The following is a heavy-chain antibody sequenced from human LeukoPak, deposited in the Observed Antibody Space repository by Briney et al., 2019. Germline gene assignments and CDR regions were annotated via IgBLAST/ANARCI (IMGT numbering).Heavy chain of an antibody. CDR2: ISSGASSK. CDR1: GFTFSNYA. D-gene: IGHD5-18*01. Sequence: PGGSLRLSCAASGFTFSNYAMSWVRQAPGKGLEWVSFISSGASSKYYADSVRGRFTISRDNSKNSLYLQMNSLRAEDTALYYCAKGDGNTDMVAFDYWGQGTLVAVSS. J-gene: IGHJ4*02. V-gene: IGHV3-23*03. CDR3: AKGDGNTDMVAFDY.